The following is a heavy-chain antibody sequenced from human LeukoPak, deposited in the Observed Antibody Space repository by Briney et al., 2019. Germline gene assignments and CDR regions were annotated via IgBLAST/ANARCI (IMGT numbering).Heavy chain of an antibody. CDR1: GFTFSSYT. Sequence: PGGSLRLSCAASGFTFSSYTMTWVRQAQGKGLEWVSAISGSGGSTYYADSVKGRFTMSRDNSKNTLYLQMSSLRAEDTAVYYCAKDSGYSSSWYDFDYWGQGTLVTVSS. CDR2: ISGSGGST. CDR3: AKDSGYSSSWYDFDY. V-gene: IGHV3-23*01. J-gene: IGHJ4*02. D-gene: IGHD6-13*01.